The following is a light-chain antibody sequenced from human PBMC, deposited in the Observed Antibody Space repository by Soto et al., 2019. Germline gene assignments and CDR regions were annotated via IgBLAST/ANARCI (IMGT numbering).Light chain of an antibody. Sequence: EMVLTHSPGTVSSSPGERVTLSCRASQTIANNFLAWYQHRPGQAPRVVVYGASSRATGIPDRFSGSGSGTEFTLTISRLEPEDFSVYYCQQYDSSYTFGQGTKLE. CDR2: GAS. J-gene: IGKJ2*01. CDR1: QTIANNF. CDR3: QQYDSSYT. V-gene: IGKV3-20*01.